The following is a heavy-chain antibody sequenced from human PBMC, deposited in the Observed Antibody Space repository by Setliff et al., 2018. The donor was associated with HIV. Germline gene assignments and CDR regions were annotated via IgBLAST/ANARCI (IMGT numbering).Heavy chain of an antibody. V-gene: IGHV1-46*01. CDR3: ARTSSALTTRGEYYFDY. CDR2: VNPSDGST. J-gene: IGHJ4*02. CDR1: GYTFTNYF. D-gene: IGHD4-4*01. Sequence: ASVKVSCKASGYTFTNYFIHWVRQAPGQGLEWMEIVNPSDGSTSNSQKFQGRVTTTRDTSTSTVYMEVNSLRSEDTAVYFCARTSSALTTRGEYYFDYWGQGTLVTVSS.